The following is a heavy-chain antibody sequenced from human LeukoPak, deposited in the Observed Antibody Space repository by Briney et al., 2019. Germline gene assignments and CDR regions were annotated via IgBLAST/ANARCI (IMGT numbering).Heavy chain of an antibody. CDR1: GFTFSSYE. D-gene: IGHD3-9*01. CDR3: ARSNTYYDILTGYFSEYYFDY. Sequence: GGSLRLSCAASGFTFSSYEINWVRQAPGKGLEWVSYISSSGSTIYYADSVKGRFTISRDNAKNSLYLQMNSLRAEDTAVYYCARSNTYYDILTGYFSEYYFDYWGQGTLVTVSS. CDR2: ISSSGSTI. V-gene: IGHV3-48*03. J-gene: IGHJ4*02.